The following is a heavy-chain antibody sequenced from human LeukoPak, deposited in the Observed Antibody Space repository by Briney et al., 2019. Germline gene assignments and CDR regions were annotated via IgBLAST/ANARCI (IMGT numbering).Heavy chain of an antibody. V-gene: IGHV3-7*01. J-gene: IGHJ6*03. Sequence: GGSLRLSCAASGFTFRSYWMTWVRQTPGMGLEWVAHIKQDGSEKHYVDSVKGRFTISRDNAKNSLYLQMNSLRAEDTAVYYCARRYYYYMDVWGKGTTVTVSS. CDR3: ARRYYYYMDV. CDR2: IKQDGSEK. CDR1: GFTFRSYW.